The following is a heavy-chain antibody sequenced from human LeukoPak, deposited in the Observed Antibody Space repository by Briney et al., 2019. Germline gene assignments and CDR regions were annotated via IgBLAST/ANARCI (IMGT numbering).Heavy chain of an antibody. D-gene: IGHD6-13*01. J-gene: IGHJ6*03. CDR1: HYSITSGYY. CDR3: ARDRKQLVRGGSSGYYYYMDV. CDR2: IYHSGST. V-gene: IGHV4-38-2*02. Sequence: SETLSLTCSVSHYSITSGYYWGWIRQPPGKGLEWIGNIYHSGSTFYNPSLKSRVTISVDTSKNQFSLKLSSVTAADTAVYYCARDRKQLVRGGSSGYYYYMDVWGKGTTVTVSS.